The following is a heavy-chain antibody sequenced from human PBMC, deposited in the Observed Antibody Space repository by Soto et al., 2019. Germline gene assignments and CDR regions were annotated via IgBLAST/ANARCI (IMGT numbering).Heavy chain of an antibody. D-gene: IGHD2-21*02. CDR3: ARDLWGYCGTDCYPLDV. J-gene: IGHJ6*02. Sequence: QVRLQESGPGLVKPSETLSLTCTVSGGSIRSYYWSWIRQAPGKGLEWIGYLYNSGSTVYNPSLKRRGPISVDTSKNQFSLKQNSVTAADTAVYYCARDLWGYCGTDCYPLDVWGQGTTVTVSS. V-gene: IGHV4-59*01. CDR2: LYNSGST. CDR1: GGSIRSYY.